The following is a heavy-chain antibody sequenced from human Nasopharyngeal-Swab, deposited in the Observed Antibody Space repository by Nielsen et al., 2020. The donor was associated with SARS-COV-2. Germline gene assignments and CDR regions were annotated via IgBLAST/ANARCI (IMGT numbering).Heavy chain of an antibody. D-gene: IGHD6-19*01. V-gene: IGHV1-3*01. J-gene: IGHJ4*02. CDR2: INPGNGNT. CDR1: GYTFTNHA. CDR3: ARVKGRQWLVLGYFDY. Sequence: ASVKVSCKASGYTFTNHAMQWVRQAPGQNFEWMGWINPGNGNTKYSEKFQGRVTIITDTSASTAYMELSSLRSEDTAVYYCARVKGRQWLVLGYFDYWGQGTLVTVSS.